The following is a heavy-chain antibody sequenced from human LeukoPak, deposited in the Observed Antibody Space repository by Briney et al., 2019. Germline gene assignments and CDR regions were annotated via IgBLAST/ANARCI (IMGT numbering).Heavy chain of an antibody. Sequence: PSETLSLTCAVYGGSFSGYYWSWIRQPPGKGLEWIGEINHSGSTNYNPSLKSRVTISVDTSKNQFSLKLSSVTAADTAVYYCARESRALSCSSTSCYYYYGMDVWGQGTTVTVSS. CDR2: INHSGST. J-gene: IGHJ6*02. D-gene: IGHD2-2*01. V-gene: IGHV4-34*01. CDR1: GGSFSGYY. CDR3: ARESRALSCSSTSCYYYYGMDV.